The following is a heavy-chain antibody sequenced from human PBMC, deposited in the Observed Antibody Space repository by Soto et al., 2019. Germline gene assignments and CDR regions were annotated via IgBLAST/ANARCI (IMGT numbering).Heavy chain of an antibody. Sequence: GGSLRLSCAASGFTFSSYAMSWVRQAPGKGLEWVSAISGSGGSTYYADSVKGRFTISRDNSKNTLYLQMNSLRAEDTAVYYCAKGIVVVVAVRSAGSYMDVWGKGTTVTVSS. CDR3: AKGIVVVVAVRSAGSYMDV. CDR1: GFTFSSYA. CDR2: ISGSGGST. J-gene: IGHJ6*03. D-gene: IGHD2-15*01. V-gene: IGHV3-23*01.